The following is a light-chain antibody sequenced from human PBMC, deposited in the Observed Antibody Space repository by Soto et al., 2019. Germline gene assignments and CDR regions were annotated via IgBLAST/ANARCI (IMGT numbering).Light chain of an antibody. CDR2: RAS. Sequence: EIVMTHSPATLSVSPWEIVTLHCRAGQSVTSNLAWYQHKPGQSPRLLIYRASARATGVPDRFSGSGSGTEFTLTISSLQSEDFAVYYCQQYNNWPPITFGQGTRLEIK. CDR3: QQYNNWPPIT. CDR1: QSVTSN. V-gene: IGKV3-15*01. J-gene: IGKJ5*01.